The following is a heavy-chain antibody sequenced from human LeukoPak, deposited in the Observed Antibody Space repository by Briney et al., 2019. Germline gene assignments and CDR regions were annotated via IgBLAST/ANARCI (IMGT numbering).Heavy chain of an antibody. Sequence: SETLSLTCTVSGGSISSYYWSWIRQPPGKGLEWIGYIYYSGSTNYNPSLKSRVTISVDTSKNQFSLKLSSVTAADTAVYYCARSSGWLASNDAFDIWGQGTMVTLSS. V-gene: IGHV4-59*08. CDR3: ARSSGWLASNDAFDI. J-gene: IGHJ3*02. D-gene: IGHD6-19*01. CDR1: GGSISSYY. CDR2: IYYSGST.